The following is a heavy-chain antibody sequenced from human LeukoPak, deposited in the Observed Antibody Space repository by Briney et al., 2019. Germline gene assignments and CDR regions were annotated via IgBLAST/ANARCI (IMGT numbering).Heavy chain of an antibody. CDR3: ARGDSVPLGGGNLLRVLYFHD. CDR1: GGSFTNCP. V-gene: IGHV1-69*01. Sequence: SVKVSCKASGGSFTNCPFHWVRQAPGQGLEWMGGIIPMFGSTDYAQKFQGRLTISADESSTTAYLELTSLRSEDTAVYYCARGDSVPLGGGNLLRVLYFHDWGQGTLVAVSS. J-gene: IGHJ1*01. D-gene: IGHD4-23*01. CDR2: IIPMFGST.